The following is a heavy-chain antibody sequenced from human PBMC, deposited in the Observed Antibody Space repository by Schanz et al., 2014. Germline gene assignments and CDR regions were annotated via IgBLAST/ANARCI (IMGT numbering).Heavy chain of an antibody. CDR1: GFSLDIFA. V-gene: IGHV3-23*01. J-gene: IGHJ3*02. Sequence: EVHLLESGGGLVEPGGSLRLSCATSGFSLDIFAVSWVRQAPGKGLEWVSVIGVDGTTTYYADSVKGRFTISRDNSKNTLYLQMNSLRPEDTAVYYCAKGRFGELSAFDIWGQGTMVTVSS. D-gene: IGHD3-10*01. CDR2: IGVDGTTT. CDR3: AKGRFGELSAFDI.